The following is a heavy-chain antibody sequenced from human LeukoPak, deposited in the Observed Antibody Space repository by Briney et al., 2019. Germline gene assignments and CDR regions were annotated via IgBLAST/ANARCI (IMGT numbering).Heavy chain of an antibody. CDR3: AKLYSGSYHAFYYFDY. D-gene: IGHD1-26*01. Sequence: GGSLRLSCAASGFTFSIYAMSWVRQAPGKGLEWVSAISATDSRPYYADSVKGRFTISRDNSKSTLYLQMNSLRAEDTAVYYCAKLYSGSYHAFYYFDYWGQGTLVTVSS. CDR2: ISATDSRP. V-gene: IGHV3-23*01. CDR1: GFTFSIYA. J-gene: IGHJ4*02.